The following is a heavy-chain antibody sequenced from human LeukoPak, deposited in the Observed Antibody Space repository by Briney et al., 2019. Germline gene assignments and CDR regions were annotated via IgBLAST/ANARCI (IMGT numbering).Heavy chain of an antibody. J-gene: IGHJ6*03. V-gene: IGHV4-4*07. CDR3: ARGVYYYYHMDV. CDR2: MFTNGAS. Sequence: PSETLSLTSRVSGGSMNNYYWSWIRQPAGRGLQWIGRMFTNGASNYNPSLKSRVTMAVDTSKNQVSLTLNSATAADTAVYYCARGVYYYYHMDVWGKGTTVTVSS. CDR1: GGSMNNYY.